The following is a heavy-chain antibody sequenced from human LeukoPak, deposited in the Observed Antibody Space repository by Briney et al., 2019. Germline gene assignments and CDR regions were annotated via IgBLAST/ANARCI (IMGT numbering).Heavy chain of an antibody. V-gene: IGHV4-39*01. D-gene: IGHD2-15*01. CDR3: ARALGYCSGGSCTRGYNWFDP. J-gene: IGHJ5*02. CDR1: GGSISSSDYY. CDR2: IYYGGST. Sequence: PSETLSLTCTVSGGSISSSDYYWGWIRQPPGKGLEWIGRIYYGGSTYYNPSLKSRVTISVDTSMNQFSLKLSFVTTADTAVYYCARALGYCSGGSCTRGYNWFDPWGQGTLVTVSS.